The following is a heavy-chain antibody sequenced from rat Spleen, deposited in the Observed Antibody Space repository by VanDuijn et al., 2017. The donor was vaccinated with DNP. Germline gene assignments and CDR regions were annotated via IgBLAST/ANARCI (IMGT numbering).Heavy chain of an antibody. V-gene: IGHV5-22*01. CDR3: ARHVLPLRVWDY. Sequence: EVQLVESGGGLVQSGKSLKLSCAASGFTFSDYYMAWVRQAPTKGLEWVAYISYDGGSNYNGDPVKGRFTISRDNAKSTLYLQMNSLRSEDMATYYCARHVLPLRVWDYWGQGVMVTVSS. CDR1: GFTFSDYY. CDR2: ISYDGGSN. D-gene: IGHD1-4*01. J-gene: IGHJ2*01.